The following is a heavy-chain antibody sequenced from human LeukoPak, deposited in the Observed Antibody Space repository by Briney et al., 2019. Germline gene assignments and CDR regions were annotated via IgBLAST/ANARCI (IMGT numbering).Heavy chain of an antibody. Sequence: ASVKVSCKASGYTFTMYGISWVRQAPGQGLEGMGWISPYNGNTNYAETVQDRVPMTTDTSTTTADMELRSLRSDDTAVYYCAGGYGDYDYWGQGTLVIVSS. V-gene: IGHV1-18*04. CDR2: ISPYNGNT. D-gene: IGHD4-17*01. CDR1: GYTFTMYG. CDR3: AGGYGDYDY. J-gene: IGHJ4*02.